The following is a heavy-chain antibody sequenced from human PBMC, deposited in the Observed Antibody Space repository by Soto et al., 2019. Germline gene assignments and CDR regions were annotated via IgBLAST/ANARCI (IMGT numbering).Heavy chain of an antibody. CDR1: GYTFTSYD. CDR3: AMKGYCSGGSCYSYYY. CDR2: RNPNSGNT. Sequence: QVQLVQSGAEVKKPGASVKVSCKASGYTFTSYDINWVRQATGQGLEWMGWRNPNSGNTGYAQKFQGRGTMTSNTSISTAYMELSSLRSEDTAVYYCAMKGYCSGGSCYSYYYWGQGTLVTVSS. D-gene: IGHD2-15*01. J-gene: IGHJ4*02. V-gene: IGHV1-8*01.